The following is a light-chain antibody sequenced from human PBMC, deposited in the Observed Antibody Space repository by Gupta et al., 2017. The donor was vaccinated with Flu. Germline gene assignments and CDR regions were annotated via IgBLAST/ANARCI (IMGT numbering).Light chain of an antibody. CDR2: DAS. Sequence: EIVLPQSPATLSLSPGERAPLSCRASQSVSSYLAWYQQKPGQAPRLLIYDASTRATGIPARCSGSGSGTDFTLTISSLEPEDFAVDYCQQRSNWPTFTFGQGTKLEIK. V-gene: IGKV3-11*01. J-gene: IGKJ2*01. CDR3: QQRSNWPTFT. CDR1: QSVSSY.